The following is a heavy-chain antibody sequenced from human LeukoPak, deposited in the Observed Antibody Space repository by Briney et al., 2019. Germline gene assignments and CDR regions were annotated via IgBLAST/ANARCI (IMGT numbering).Heavy chain of an antibody. V-gene: IGHV3-15*01. Sequence: GGSLRLSCAASGFTFSNAWMSWVRQAPGKGLEWVGRIKSKTDGGTTDYAAPVKGRFTISRDDSKNTLYLQMNSLKTEDTAVYYCTTNPTYVVVPAATNFDYWGQGTLVTVSS. D-gene: IGHD2-2*01. CDR2: IKSKTDGGTT. CDR3: TTNPTYVVVPAATNFDY. CDR1: GFTFSNAW. J-gene: IGHJ4*02.